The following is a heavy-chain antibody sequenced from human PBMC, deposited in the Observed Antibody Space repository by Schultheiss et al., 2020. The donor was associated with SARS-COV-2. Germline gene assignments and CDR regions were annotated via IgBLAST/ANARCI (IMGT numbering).Heavy chain of an antibody. CDR3: VKGAKWDIVVVVAATPGLDI. Sequence: GGSLRLSCAASGFTFSSYWMHWVRQTPGMGLVWVSRLNGDGSGTIYADSVKGRFTISRDNAKNMLYLQMHSLRAEDTAVYYCVKGAKWDIVVVVAATPGLDIWGHGTTVTVSS. D-gene: IGHD2-15*01. CDR2: LNGDGSGT. CDR1: GFTFSSYW. V-gene: IGHV3-74*01. J-gene: IGHJ6*02.